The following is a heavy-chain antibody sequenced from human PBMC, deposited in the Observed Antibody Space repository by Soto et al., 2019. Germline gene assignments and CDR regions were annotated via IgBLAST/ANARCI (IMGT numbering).Heavy chain of an antibody. CDR1: GFTFGDYP. CDR2: IRSKSHGGTT. V-gene: IGHV3-49*03. J-gene: IGHJ5*02. CDR3: TREGGDNYYPNWFDP. Sequence: GGSLRLSCTASGFTFGDYPMSWFRQAPGKGLEWLGFIRSKSHGGTTEYAASVKGRFTISRDDFESIAYLQMNSLKTEDTAVYYCTREGGDNYYPNWFDPWGQGTLVTVSS. D-gene: IGHD1-26*01.